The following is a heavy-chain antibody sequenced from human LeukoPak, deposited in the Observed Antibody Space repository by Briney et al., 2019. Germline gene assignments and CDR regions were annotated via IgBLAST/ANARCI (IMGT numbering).Heavy chain of an antibody. V-gene: IGHV1-69*05. CDR3: ARSLGGYSYGRPHYYYMDV. J-gene: IGHJ6*03. D-gene: IGHD5-18*01. CDR2: IIPIFGTA. Sequence: GASVKVSCKASGGTFSSYAISWVRQAPGQGLEWMGGIIPIFGTANYAQKFQGRVTITTDESTSTAYMELSSLRSEDTAVYYCARSLGGYSYGRPHYYYMDVWGKGTTVTVSS. CDR1: GGTFSSYA.